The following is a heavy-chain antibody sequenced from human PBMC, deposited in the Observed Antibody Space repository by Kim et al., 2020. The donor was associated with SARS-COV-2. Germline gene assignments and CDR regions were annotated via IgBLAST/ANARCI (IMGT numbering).Heavy chain of an antibody. J-gene: IGHJ6*02. CDR3: ARDRGNGYDYRDYYYYGMDV. Sequence: GGSLRLSCAASGFTFSSYSMNWVRQAPGKGLEWVSSISSSSSYIYYADPVKGRFTISRDNAKNSLYLQMNSLRAEDTAVYYCARDRGNGYDYRDYYYYGMDVWGQGTTVTVSS. CDR2: ISSSSSYI. D-gene: IGHD5-12*01. V-gene: IGHV3-21*01. CDR1: GFTFSSYS.